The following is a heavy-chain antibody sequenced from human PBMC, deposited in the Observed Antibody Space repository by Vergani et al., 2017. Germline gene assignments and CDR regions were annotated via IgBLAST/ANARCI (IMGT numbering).Heavy chain of an antibody. V-gene: IGHV1-69*01. CDR1: GGTFSSYA. CDR2: IIPIFGTA. D-gene: IGHD3-3*01. J-gene: IGHJ6*03. Sequence: QVQLVQSGAEVKKPGSSVKVSCKASGGTFSSYAISWARQAPGQGLEWMGGIIPIFGTANYAQKFQGRVTITADESTSTAYMELSSLRSEDTAVYYCASSPYYDLWSGYSRDYYYYYMDVWGKGTTVTVSS. CDR3: ASSPYYDLWSGYSRDYYYYYMDV.